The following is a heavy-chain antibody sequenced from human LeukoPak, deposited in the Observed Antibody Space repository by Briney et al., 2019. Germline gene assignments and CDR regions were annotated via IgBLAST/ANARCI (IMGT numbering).Heavy chain of an antibody. V-gene: IGHV3-21*01. CDR1: GFTFSSYS. D-gene: IGHD2-2*01. CDR2: ISSRSSYI. J-gene: IGHJ4*02. Sequence: GGSLRLSCAASGFTFSSYSMNWVRQAPGKGLEWVSSISSRSSYIYYADSVKGRFTISRDNAKNSLYLQMNSLRAEDTAVYSCARGSSTHGEYYFDYWGQGTLVTVSS. CDR3: ARGSSTHGEYYFDY.